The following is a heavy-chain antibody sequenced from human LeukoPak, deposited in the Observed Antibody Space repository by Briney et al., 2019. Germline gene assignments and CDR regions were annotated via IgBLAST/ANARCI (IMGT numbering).Heavy chain of an antibody. CDR2: MNPNSGNT. CDR1: GYTFTSYD. J-gene: IGHJ4*02. CDR3: AREAHETYYCDSTGLEN. V-gene: IGHV1-8*01. Sequence: GASVKVSCKASGYTFTSYDINWVRQATGQGLEWMGWMNPNSGNTGYAQKFQGRVTMTRNTSISTAYMELSSLRSEDTAVYYCAREAHETYYCDSTGLENWGQGTLVTVSS. D-gene: IGHD3-22*01.